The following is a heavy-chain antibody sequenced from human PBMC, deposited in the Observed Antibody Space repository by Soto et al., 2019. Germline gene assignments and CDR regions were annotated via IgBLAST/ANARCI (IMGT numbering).Heavy chain of an antibody. CDR1: GGSISSGDYY. CDR2: IYYSGST. Sequence: QVQLQESGPGLVKPSQTLSLTCTVSGGSISSGDYYWSWIRQPPGKGLEWIGYIYYSGSTYYNPSLKMRVTISVDTSMNQFSLKLSSVTAADTAVYYCARGLEMATIHFDYWGQGTLVTVSS. D-gene: IGHD5-12*01. CDR3: ARGLEMATIHFDY. J-gene: IGHJ4*02. V-gene: IGHV4-30-4*01.